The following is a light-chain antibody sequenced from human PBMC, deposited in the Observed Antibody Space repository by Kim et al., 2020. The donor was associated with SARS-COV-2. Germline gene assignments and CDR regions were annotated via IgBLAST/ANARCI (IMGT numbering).Light chain of an antibody. V-gene: IGKV1-33*01. CDR1: QDINNS. CDR3: QQYDDVFT. Sequence: LSASVGDRVTITCQASQDINNSVNWYQQKPGKAPKLLIYDATNLETGVPSRFSGGGSGTDFTFTVSSLQPEDIATYYCQQYDDVFTFGQGTKLEI. CDR2: DAT. J-gene: IGKJ2*01.